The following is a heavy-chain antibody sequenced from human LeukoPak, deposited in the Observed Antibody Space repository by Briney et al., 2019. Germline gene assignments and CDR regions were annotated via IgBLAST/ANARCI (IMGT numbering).Heavy chain of an antibody. D-gene: IGHD3-3*01. V-gene: IGHV3-15*01. CDR3: VADNGVRFLEVDY. CDR1: GFTFNRAW. CDR2: TISETDGGTT. J-gene: IGHJ4*02. Sequence: GGSLRLSCETSGFTFNRAWMSWVRHSPGEGLEWVGRTISETDGGTTDYAAPVKGRFFISRDDSQQTLYLQMNNLKTEDTAVYYCVADNGVRFLEVDYWGLGTLVTVSS.